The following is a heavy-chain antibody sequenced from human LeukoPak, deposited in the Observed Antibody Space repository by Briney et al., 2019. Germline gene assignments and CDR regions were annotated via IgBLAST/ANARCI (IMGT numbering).Heavy chain of an antibody. CDR2: IKSKADGETI. CDR3: STLTSRGLSDS. CDR1: GFTFTNAW. V-gene: IGHV3-15*07. D-gene: IGHD1-20*01. Sequence: PGGSLRLSCAASGFTFTNAWMNWVRQAPGKGLEWVGRIKSKADGETIDYAAPVKGRFTFSRDDSKNMLYLQMNSLKSEDTAVYYCSTLTSRGLSDSWGQGTLVTVSS. J-gene: IGHJ4*02.